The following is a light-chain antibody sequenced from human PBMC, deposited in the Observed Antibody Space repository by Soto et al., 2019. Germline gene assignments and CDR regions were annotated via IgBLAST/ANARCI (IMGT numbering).Light chain of an antibody. CDR3: CSYAGSSFYV. J-gene: IGLJ1*01. Sequence: QSVLTQPASVPGSPGQSITISCTGTSSDVGSYNLVSWYQQHPGKAPKLMIYEVSKRPSGVSNRFSGSKSGNTASLTISWLQAEDEADYYCCSYAGSSFYVFGTGTKVTVL. CDR1: SSDVGSYNL. CDR2: EVS. V-gene: IGLV2-23*02.